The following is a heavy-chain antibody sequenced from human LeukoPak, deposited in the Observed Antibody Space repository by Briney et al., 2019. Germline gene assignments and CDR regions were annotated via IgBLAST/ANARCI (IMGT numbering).Heavy chain of an antibody. CDR3: ARDVHGDYGSGWFDP. D-gene: IGHD4-17*01. CDR2: IMPLFGTA. J-gene: IGHJ5*02. Sequence: SVKVSCKASGGTFSSYAISWVRQAPGQGLEWLGGIMPLFGTAGYAQKFQGRVTITKDESTRTVYLELTSLTSDDTAVYYCARDVHGDYGSGWFDPWGQGTFVSVSS. CDR1: GGTFSSYA. V-gene: IGHV1-69*05.